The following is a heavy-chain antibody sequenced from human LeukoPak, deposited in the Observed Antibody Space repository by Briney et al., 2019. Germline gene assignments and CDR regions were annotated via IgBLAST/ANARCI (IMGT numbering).Heavy chain of an antibody. Sequence: GASVKVSCKASGGTFSSYAISWARQAPAQGLEWMGGIIPIFGTANYAQKFQGRVTITADESTSTAYMELSSLRSEDTAVYYCARVLTDSVGWYQLDNWGQGTLVSVPS. J-gene: IGHJ4*02. CDR1: GGTFSSYA. CDR3: ARVLTDSVGWYQLDN. V-gene: IGHV1-69*13. CDR2: IIPIFGTA. D-gene: IGHD6-19*01.